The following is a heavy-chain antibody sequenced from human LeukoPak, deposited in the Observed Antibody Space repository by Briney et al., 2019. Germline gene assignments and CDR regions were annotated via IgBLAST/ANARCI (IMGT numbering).Heavy chain of an antibody. CDR1: GGSFSGYY. CDR2: INHSGST. D-gene: IGHD6-6*01. V-gene: IGHV4-34*01. J-gene: IGHJ4*02. Sequence: SETLSLTCAVYGGSFSGYYWSWIRQPPGKGLEWIGEINHSGSTNYNPSLKSRVTMSVDTSKNQFSLKLSSVTAADTAVYYCARDGWGSSSDYWGQGTLVTVSS. CDR3: ARDGWGSSSDY.